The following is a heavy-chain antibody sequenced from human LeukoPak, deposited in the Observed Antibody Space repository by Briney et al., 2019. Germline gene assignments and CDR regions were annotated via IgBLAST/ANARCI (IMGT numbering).Heavy chain of an antibody. CDR2: ISSSSSSI. J-gene: IGHJ4*02. CDR1: GFTFSSYS. Sequence: EGSLRLSCATSGFTFSSYSMNWVRQAPGKGLEWVSYISSSSSSIYYSDSVKGRFIISRDNAKNSLYLQMNSLRAEDTAVYYCASAYCSGGSCYYFFDYWGQGTLVTVSS. CDR3: ASAYCSGGSCYYFFDY. V-gene: IGHV3-21*01. D-gene: IGHD2-15*01.